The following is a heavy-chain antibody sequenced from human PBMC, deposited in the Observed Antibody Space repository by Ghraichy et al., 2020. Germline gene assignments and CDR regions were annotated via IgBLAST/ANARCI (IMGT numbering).Heavy chain of an antibody. CDR2: IYSGGST. Sequence: LSLTCAASGFTVSSNYMSWVRQAPGKGLEWVSVIYSGGSTYYADSVKGRFTISRHNSKNTLYLQMNSLRAEDTAVYYCASQDIVVAGTMAFDIWGQGTMVTVSS. J-gene: IGHJ3*02. CDR3: ASQDIVVAGTMAFDI. CDR1: GFTVSSNY. D-gene: IGHD6-19*01. V-gene: IGHV3-53*04.